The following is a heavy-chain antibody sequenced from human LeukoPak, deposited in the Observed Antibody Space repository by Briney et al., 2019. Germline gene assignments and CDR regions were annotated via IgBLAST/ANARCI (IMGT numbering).Heavy chain of an antibody. D-gene: IGHD2-15*01. CDR3: ARGRYCSGGSCELWDY. J-gene: IGHJ4*02. CDR1: GYSPTTND. Sequence: RASVKVSCMASGYSPTTNDTSWVRHAAGQGRGWVGWMIPNGGNTGYAQKFQGRVTMTRNTSISTAYMELSSLRSEDTAVYYCARGRYCSGGSCELWDYWGQGTLVTVSS. CDR2: MIPNGGNT. V-gene: IGHV1-8*01.